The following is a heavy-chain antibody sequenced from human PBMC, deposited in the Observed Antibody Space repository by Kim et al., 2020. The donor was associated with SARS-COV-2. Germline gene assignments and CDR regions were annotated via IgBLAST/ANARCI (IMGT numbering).Heavy chain of an antibody. CDR2: IDGRSTYT. D-gene: IGHD3-10*01. V-gene: IGHV3-11*06. J-gene: IGHJ4*02. CDR1: GFTFNDYY. Sequence: GGSLRLSCSASGFTFNDYYMSWIRQAPGKGLEWIACIDGRSTYTTYADAVRGRFTISRDNANSSLFLHMNSLRAEDTAVYYCTRDPVGSGSANWGQGTLV. CDR3: TRDPVGSGSAN.